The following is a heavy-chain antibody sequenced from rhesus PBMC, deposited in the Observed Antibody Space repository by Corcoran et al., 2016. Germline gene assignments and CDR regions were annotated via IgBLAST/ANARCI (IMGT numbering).Heavy chain of an antibody. D-gene: IGHD3-3*01. Sequence: QLQLQESGPGLVKPSETLSVTCAVSGGSISSSYWSWIRQAPGKGLEWIGYIYGSGSRTNYHPSRTSRVTLSVDTSKNQLSLKLSSVTTADTAVYYCARGGIFGLVIIMADYWGQGVLVTVSS. V-gene: IGHV4-169*01. CDR2: IYGSGSRT. J-gene: IGHJ4*01. CDR1: GGSISSSY. CDR3: ARGGIFGLVIIMADY.